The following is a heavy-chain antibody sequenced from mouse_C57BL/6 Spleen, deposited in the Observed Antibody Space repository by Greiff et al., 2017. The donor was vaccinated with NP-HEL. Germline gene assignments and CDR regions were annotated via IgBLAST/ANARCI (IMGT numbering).Heavy chain of an antibody. D-gene: IGHD2-5*01. J-gene: IGHJ1*03. CDR1: GYTFTDYY. CDR3: ARSGAHYSNYVWYFDV. Sequence: VQLQQSGPVLVKPGASVKMSCKASGYTFTDYYMNWVKQSHGKSLEWIGVINPYNGGTSYNQKFKGKATLTVDKSSSTAYMELNSLTSEDSAVYYCARSGAHYSNYVWYFDVWGTGTTVTVSS. V-gene: IGHV1-19*01. CDR2: INPYNGGT.